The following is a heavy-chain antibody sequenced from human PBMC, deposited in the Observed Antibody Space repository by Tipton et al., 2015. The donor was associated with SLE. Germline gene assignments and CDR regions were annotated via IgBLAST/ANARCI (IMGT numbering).Heavy chain of an antibody. CDR1: GGSISSHY. Sequence: TLSLTCTVSGGSISSHYWSWIRQPPGKGLEWIGYIYYSGSTYYDPSLKSRVTISVDTSKNQFSLKLSSVTAADTAVYYCARGRGKQQPEELDYWGQGTLVTVSS. J-gene: IGHJ4*02. D-gene: IGHD6-13*01. V-gene: IGHV4-59*11. CDR2: IYYSGST. CDR3: ARGRGKQQPEELDY.